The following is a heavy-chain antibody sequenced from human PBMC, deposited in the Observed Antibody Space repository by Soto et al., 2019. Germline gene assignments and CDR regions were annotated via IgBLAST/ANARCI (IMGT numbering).Heavy chain of an antibody. J-gene: IGHJ4*02. CDR3: ARVGGYMDH. CDR1: GGPIRSSSHY. D-gene: IGHD1-1*01. Sequence: QLQLQESGPGLVKPSETLSLTCTVSGGPIRSSSHYWGWMRQSPGTGLEWIGSIDESGDSYYHPSLKSRVTISVDTSKDQFSLKPISVTGADSAIYYCARVGGYMDHWGQGTLVTVSS. CDR2: IDESGDS. V-gene: IGHV4-39*01.